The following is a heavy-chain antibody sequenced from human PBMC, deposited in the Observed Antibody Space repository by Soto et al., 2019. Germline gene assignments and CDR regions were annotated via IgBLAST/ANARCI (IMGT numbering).Heavy chain of an antibody. CDR3: AKDPLSPLAARLYYFDY. J-gene: IGHJ4*02. V-gene: IGHV1-24*01. Sequence: ASVKVSCKASGFTFTSSAVQWVRQARGQRLEWMGGFVLEDGKTNYAQKFQGRVTMTEDTSTNTAYMELSSLRSEDTAVYYCAKDPLSPLAARLYYFDYWGQGNLVTVSS. CDR2: FVLEDGKT. CDR1: GFTFTSSA. D-gene: IGHD6-25*01.